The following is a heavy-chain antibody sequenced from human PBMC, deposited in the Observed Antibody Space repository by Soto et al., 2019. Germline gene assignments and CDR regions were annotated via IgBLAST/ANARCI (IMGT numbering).Heavy chain of an antibody. Sequence: EVQLVESGGGLVQPGGSLRLSCVASGFTFSTYAMSWVRQAPGKGLEWLCGIYGSGGGISYADSVKGRFTISRDNSRNTLYLQMNSLRSDDTAIYYCAKDRQPDGFWPFDHWGRGTQIIVSS. CDR2: IYGSGGGI. D-gene: IGHD3-3*01. CDR1: GFTFSTYA. CDR3: AKDRQPDGFWPFDH. V-gene: IGHV3-23*04. J-gene: IGHJ4*02.